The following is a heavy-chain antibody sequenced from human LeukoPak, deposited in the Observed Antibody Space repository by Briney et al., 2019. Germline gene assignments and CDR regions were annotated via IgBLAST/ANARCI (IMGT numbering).Heavy chain of an antibody. CDR3: VGDVDY. J-gene: IGHJ4*02. V-gene: IGHV4-59*08. Sequence: SETLSLTCTVAGASISSFYWSWVRQSPGKGLEWIGYISYTGGTTYNPALKGRVTISIDTSKNQFSLKLNSVTAADTALYYCVGDVDYWGQGTLVTVSS. CDR2: ISYTGGT. D-gene: IGHD3-16*01. CDR1: GASISSFY.